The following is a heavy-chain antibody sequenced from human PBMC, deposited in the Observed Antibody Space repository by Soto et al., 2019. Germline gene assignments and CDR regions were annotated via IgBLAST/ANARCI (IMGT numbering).Heavy chain of an antibody. CDR1: GFTLSSYW. V-gene: IGHV3-7*01. J-gene: IGHJ6*03. Sequence: EVQLVESGGGLVQPGGSLRLSCVASGFTLSSYWMSWVRQAPGKGLEWVGHIKQDGSEEYYVDSVKGRFTVSRDNAKNSLYLQMNNPRAEETAVYYCARIDLVSGGYKDYYYMDVWGKGTTVTVSS. D-gene: IGHD3-10*01. CDR2: IKQDGSEE. CDR3: ARIDLVSGGYKDYYYMDV.